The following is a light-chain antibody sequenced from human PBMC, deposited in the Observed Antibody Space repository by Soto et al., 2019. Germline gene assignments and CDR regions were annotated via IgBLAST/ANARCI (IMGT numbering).Light chain of an antibody. J-gene: IGKJ1*01. V-gene: IGKV3-20*01. CDR3: QQYGSSPWT. Sequence: EIVLTQSPGTLSLSPGERATLSCRASQSVSSGHLAWYQQRHGQAPRLLIYGVSSRATGIPDRFSGSGSGTDFSLTIRRLQPEDVAVYYCQQYGSSPWTFGQGTKVEI. CDR2: GVS. CDR1: QSVSSGH.